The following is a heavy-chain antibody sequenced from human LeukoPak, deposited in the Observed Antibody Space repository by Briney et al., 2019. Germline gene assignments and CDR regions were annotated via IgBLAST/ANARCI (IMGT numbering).Heavy chain of an antibody. Sequence: SETLSLTCTVSGGSISSGSYYWSWIRQPARKGLEWIGRVYTSGSTNYNPSLKSRVTISVDTSKNQFSLKLSSVTAADTAVYYCARHSGGVRVSRASYYFDYWGQGTLVTVSS. CDR3: ARHSGGVRVSRASYYFDY. D-gene: IGHD2-15*01. J-gene: IGHJ4*02. CDR2: VYTSGST. V-gene: IGHV4-61*02. CDR1: GGSISSGSYY.